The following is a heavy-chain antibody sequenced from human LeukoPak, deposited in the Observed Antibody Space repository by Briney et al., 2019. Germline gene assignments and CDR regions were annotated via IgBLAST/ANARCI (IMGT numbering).Heavy chain of an antibody. CDR3: ARADRLDGSPYLIGP. V-gene: IGHV1-2*02. Sequence: ASVKVSCKTSGYSFTDYYRHWVRQAPGQGLEWMGWINPNSGGTSTAQKFQGRITMTRDTSITTVYMEVSWLTSDDTAIYYCARADRLDGSPYLIGPWGQGTLVTVSS. CDR1: GYSFTDYY. D-gene: IGHD1-26*01. J-gene: IGHJ5*02. CDR2: INPNSGGT.